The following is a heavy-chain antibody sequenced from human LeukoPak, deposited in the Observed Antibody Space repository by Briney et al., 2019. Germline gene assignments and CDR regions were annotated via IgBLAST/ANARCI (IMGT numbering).Heavy chain of an antibody. CDR3: ARVTAAALDY. D-gene: IGHD6-13*01. Sequence: GGSLRLSCAVSGFTFSNHYMDWVRQAPGKGLEWVGRTKNKAESHITDYAASVKGRFFSSRDDSKNSLYLQMNSLQTDDTGIYYCARVTAAALDYWGQGILVTVSS. J-gene: IGHJ4*02. V-gene: IGHV3-72*01. CDR1: GFTFSNHY. CDR2: TKNKAESHIT.